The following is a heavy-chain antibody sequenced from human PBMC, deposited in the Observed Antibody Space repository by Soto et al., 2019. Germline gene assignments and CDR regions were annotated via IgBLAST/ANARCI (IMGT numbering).Heavy chain of an antibody. CDR1: GYTFTSYD. J-gene: IGHJ6*03. CDR3: ARGPTLQLVGPQVQRSFYYYYYYMDV. D-gene: IGHD6-13*01. Sequence: ASVKVSCKASGYTFTSYDINWVRQATGQGLEWMGWMNPNSGNTGYAQKFQGRVTMTRNTSISTAYMELSSLRSEDTAVYYCARGPTLQLVGPQVQRSFYYYYYYMDVWGKGTTVTVSS. V-gene: IGHV1-8*01. CDR2: MNPNSGNT.